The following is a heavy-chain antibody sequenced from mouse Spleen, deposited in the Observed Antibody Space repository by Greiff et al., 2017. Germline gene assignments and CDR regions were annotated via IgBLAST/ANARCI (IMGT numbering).Heavy chain of an antibody. J-gene: IGHJ3*01. CDR1: GYTFTSYW. CDR2: IYPGNSDT. Sequence: EVQLQESGTVLARPGASVKMSCKTSGYTFTSYWMHWVKQRPGQGLEWIGAIYPGNSDTSYNQKFKGKAKLTAVTSASTAYMELSSLTNEDSAVYYCTSYDYDVAWFAYWGQGTLVTVSA. CDR3: TSYDYDVAWFAY. D-gene: IGHD2-4*01. V-gene: IGHV1-5*01.